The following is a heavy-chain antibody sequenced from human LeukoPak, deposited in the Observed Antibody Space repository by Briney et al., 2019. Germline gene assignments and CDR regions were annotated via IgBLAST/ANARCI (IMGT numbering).Heavy chain of an antibody. Sequence: PSETVSLTCSVSGGSISSHYWSWIRQPPGKELEWIGYIYYTGTTNYKPSLKSRVTITVDTSKNQFSLNLTSVTAADTAVYYCARAYSSSSGRPFDYWGQGTLVTVSS. V-gene: IGHV4-59*11. J-gene: IGHJ4*02. D-gene: IGHD6-6*01. CDR2: IYYTGTT. CDR3: ARAYSSSSGRPFDY. CDR1: GGSISSHY.